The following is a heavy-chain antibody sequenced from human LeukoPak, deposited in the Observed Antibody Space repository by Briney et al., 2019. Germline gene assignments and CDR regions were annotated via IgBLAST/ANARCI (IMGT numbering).Heavy chain of an antibody. CDR3: ARDRINMMVLGHDSGLDC. CDR1: GFSLSEYG. CDR2: VSYDGSHK. J-gene: IGHJ4*02. Sequence: GGSLRLSCVGSGFSLSEYGIHRVRQAPGQGLESVAVVSYDGSHKYYADSVKGQFTISRDASGDTVSLHMNSLRVEDTAVYYCARDRINMMVLGHDSGLDCWGQGTLVTVSS. V-gene: IGHV3-30*03. D-gene: IGHD3-10*01.